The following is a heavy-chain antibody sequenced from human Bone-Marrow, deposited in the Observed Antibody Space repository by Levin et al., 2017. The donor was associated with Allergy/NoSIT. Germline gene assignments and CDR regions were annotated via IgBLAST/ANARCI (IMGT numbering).Heavy chain of an antibody. D-gene: IGHD2-8*02. CDR3: ARDTGDY. CDR1: GGSFSGYY. V-gene: IGHV4-34*01. Sequence: SETLSLTCGVYGGSFSGYYWTWIRQPPGKGLEWIGEISHRGSTNYNPSLKSRVTISLDMSKNHFSLNLTSVTAADTAVYYCARDTGDYWGQGTLVTVS. CDR2: ISHRGST. J-gene: IGHJ4*02.